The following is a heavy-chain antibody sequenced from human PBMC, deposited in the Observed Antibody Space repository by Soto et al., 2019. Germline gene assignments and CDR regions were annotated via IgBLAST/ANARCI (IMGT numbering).Heavy chain of an antibody. CDR3: ARDDLLSHTYDYYGMDV. Sequence: EVQLVESGGGLVQPGGSLRLSCAASGFTFSSYWMSWVRQAPGKGLEWVANIKQDGSEKYYVDSVKGRFTISRDNAKNSLYLQMNSLRAEDTAVYYCARDDLLSHTYDYYGMDVWGQGTTVTVSS. CDR1: GFTFSSYW. J-gene: IGHJ6*02. CDR2: IKQDGSEK. V-gene: IGHV3-7*01. D-gene: IGHD2-2*01.